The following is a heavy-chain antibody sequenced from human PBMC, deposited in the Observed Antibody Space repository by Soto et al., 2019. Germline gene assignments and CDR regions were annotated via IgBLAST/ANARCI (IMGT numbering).Heavy chain of an antibody. D-gene: IGHD1-26*01. V-gene: IGHV1-18*01. CDR3: ARDPPRVGATRGEGIY. Sequence: HVQLVQSGAAVKKPGASVKVSCKASGYTFTSYGISWVRQAPGQGLEWMGWISAYNGNTNYAQKLKGRVSMTTDTSTSTAYLELRRLSSDDTAVYSCARDPPRVGATRGEGIYWGQGTLVTVSS. CDR2: ISAYNGNT. J-gene: IGHJ4*02. CDR1: GYTFTSYG.